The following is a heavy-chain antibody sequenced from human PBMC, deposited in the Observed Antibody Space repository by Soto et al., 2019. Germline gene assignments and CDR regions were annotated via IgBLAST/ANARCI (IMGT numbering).Heavy chain of an antibody. CDR2: IYNSRST. Sequence: QVQLQESGPGLLRPSETLSLTCAVSRGSVGSDLFYWSWIRQPPGKGLEWIGYIYNSRSTNYNTSLKSRVTMSLDTPNNQFFLKLTSVTAADTAVYYCAREKRAGNWFDSWGQGTLVTVSS. J-gene: IGHJ5*01. CDR1: RGSVGSDLFY. CDR3: AREKRAGNWFDS. D-gene: IGHD3-10*01. V-gene: IGHV4-61*01.